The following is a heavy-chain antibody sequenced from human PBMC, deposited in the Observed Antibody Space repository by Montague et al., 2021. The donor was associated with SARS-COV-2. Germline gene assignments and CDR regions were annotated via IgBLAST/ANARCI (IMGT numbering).Heavy chain of an antibody. J-gene: IGHJ6*02. D-gene: IGHD3-10*01. CDR2: INQSGST. CDR3: ARGRRILLWFGELLSGGDYYGMDV. Sequence: SETLSLTCAVYGGSFSGYYWSWIRQPPGKGLEWIGEINQSGSTNYNPSLMSRVTISVDTSKNQFSLKLSSVTAADTAVYYCARGRRILLWFGELLSGGDYYGMDVWGQGTTVTVSS. CDR1: GGSFSGYY. V-gene: IGHV4-34*01.